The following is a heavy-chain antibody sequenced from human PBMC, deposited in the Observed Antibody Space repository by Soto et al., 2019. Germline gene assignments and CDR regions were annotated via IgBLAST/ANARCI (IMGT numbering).Heavy chain of an antibody. J-gene: IGHJ6*02. CDR3: TTVWFGELEYYYYYGMDV. D-gene: IGHD3-10*01. CDR1: GFTFSNAW. Sequence: PGGSLRLSCAASGFTFSNAWMSWVRQAPGKGLEWVGRIKSKTDGGTTDYAAPVKGRFTISRDDSKNTLYLQMNSLKTEDTAVYYCTTVWFGELEYYYYYGMDVWGQGTTVTVSS. CDR2: IKSKTDGGTT. V-gene: IGHV3-15*01.